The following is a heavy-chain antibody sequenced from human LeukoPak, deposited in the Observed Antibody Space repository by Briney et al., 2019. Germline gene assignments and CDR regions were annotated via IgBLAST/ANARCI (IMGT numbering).Heavy chain of an antibody. Sequence: PSETLSLTGTVSGGSFSSDVSDWGWIRQSPEKGLQWIASTCYSGYTYYNPSLKSRVTTSVDSSKKQFSLKLTSVPAADTAVYYCARQVTSSGWQHWFDPWGQGTLVIVSS. D-gene: IGHD6-19*01. J-gene: IGHJ5*02. CDR2: TCYSGYT. CDR3: ARQVTSSGWQHWFDP. V-gene: IGHV4-39*01. CDR1: GGSFSSDVSD.